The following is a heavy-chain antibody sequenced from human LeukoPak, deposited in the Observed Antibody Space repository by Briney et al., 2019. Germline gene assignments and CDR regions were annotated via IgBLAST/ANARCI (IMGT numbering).Heavy chain of an antibody. Sequence: SSETLSLTCTVSGCSISSSSYYWGWIRQPPGKGLEWIGSIYYSGSTYYNPSLKSRVTISVDTSKNQFSLKLSSVTAADTAVYYCVRQRSDYASTYFDYWGQGTLVTVSS. V-gene: IGHV4-39*01. CDR3: VRQRSDYASTYFDY. D-gene: IGHD4-17*01. CDR1: GCSISSSSYY. J-gene: IGHJ4*02. CDR2: IYYSGST.